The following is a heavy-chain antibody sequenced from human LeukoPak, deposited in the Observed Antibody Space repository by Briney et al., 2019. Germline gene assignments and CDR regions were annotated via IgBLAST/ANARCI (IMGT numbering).Heavy chain of an antibody. Sequence: GRSLRLSCAASGFIFDDYAMHWVRQAPGKGLEWVSGISWNSGSIGYADSVKGRFTISRDNAKNSLYLQMNSLRAEDTALYYCAKDHGMDVWGQGTTVTVSS. CDR1: GFIFDDYA. CDR3: AKDHGMDV. J-gene: IGHJ6*02. CDR2: ISWNSGSI. V-gene: IGHV3-9*01.